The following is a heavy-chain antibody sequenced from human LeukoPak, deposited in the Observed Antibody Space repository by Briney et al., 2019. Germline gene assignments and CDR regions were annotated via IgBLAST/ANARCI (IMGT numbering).Heavy chain of an antibody. V-gene: IGHV1-8*03. J-gene: IGHJ5*02. CDR1: GYTFTTYD. D-gene: IGHD6-19*01. CDR2: LNPNNGNT. Sequence: ASVTVSCKASGYTFTTYDINWVRQAPGQGLEWMGWLNPNNGNTGYAQKFQGRVTITRNTSINTAYMELSSLRSEDTAVYYCARMTVSGRDNWFDPWGQGTLVTVSS. CDR3: ARMTVSGRDNWFDP.